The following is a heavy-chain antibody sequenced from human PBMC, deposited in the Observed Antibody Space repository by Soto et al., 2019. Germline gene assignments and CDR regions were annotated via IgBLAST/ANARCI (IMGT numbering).Heavy chain of an antibody. D-gene: IGHD7-27*01. CDR3: AREWGLLPYYVMNV. Sequence: SETLSLTCIVSGDSVTSGSYYWTWLRQPPGKGLEWIGYISYTGRTKYNPSLQSRVTISVDTSKDDFSLNLSSVTAADTAVYFCAREWGLLPYYVMNVWGHGTAVTVSS. J-gene: IGHJ6*02. CDR1: GDSVTSGSYY. V-gene: IGHV4-61*03. CDR2: ISYTGRT.